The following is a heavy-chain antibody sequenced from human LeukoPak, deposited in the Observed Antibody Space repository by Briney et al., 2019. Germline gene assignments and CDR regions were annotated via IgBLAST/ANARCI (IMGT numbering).Heavy chain of an antibody. D-gene: IGHD5-12*01. J-gene: IGHJ4*02. CDR1: GFISRNYA. CDR2: ISSSGDNT. CDR3: VREERGLAIDY. V-gene: IGHV3-64*01. Sequence: PGGSLRLSCAASGFISRNYAIHWVRQAPGKGLEYVSAISSSGDNTYYGNSVRGRFTISRDNSKNTLFLQMGSLRTEDMAVYYCVREERGLAIDYWGQGTLVTVSS.